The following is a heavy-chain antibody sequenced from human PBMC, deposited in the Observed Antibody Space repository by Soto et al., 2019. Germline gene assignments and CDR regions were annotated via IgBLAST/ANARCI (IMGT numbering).Heavy chain of an antibody. CDR3: ARAVATGDNWSDP. Sequence: SVKVSCKASGGTFSSYAISWVRQAPGQGLEWMGGIIPIFGTANYAQKFQGRVTITADKSTSTAYMELSSLRSEDTAVYYCARAVATGDNWSDPCGEGTLVTVSS. D-gene: IGHD5-12*01. V-gene: IGHV1-69*06. CDR2: IIPIFGTA. J-gene: IGHJ5*02. CDR1: GGTFSSYA.